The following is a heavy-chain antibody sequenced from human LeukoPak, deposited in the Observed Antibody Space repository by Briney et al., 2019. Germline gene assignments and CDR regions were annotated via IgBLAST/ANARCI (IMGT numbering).Heavy chain of an antibody. V-gene: IGHV3-30-3*01. Sequence: GRSLRLSCAASGFTFSSYAMHWVRQAPGKGLEWVAVISYDGSNKYYADSVKGRFTISRDNSKNTLYLQMNSLRAEDTAVYYCARGVNRQADAFDIWGQGTMVTVSS. D-gene: IGHD1-14*01. CDR3: ARGVNRQADAFDI. J-gene: IGHJ3*02. CDR1: GFTFSSYA. CDR2: ISYDGSNK.